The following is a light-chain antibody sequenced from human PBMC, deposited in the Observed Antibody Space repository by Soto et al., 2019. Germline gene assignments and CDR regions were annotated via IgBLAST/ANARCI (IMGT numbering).Light chain of an antibody. CDR1: QTISNT. V-gene: IGKV1-39*01. CDR3: QQTYSTPIT. Sequence: DIQMTQSPSSLSASVGDRVTITCRASQTISNTLNWYQQRPGKPPNLLIYASSTLQSGVPRRFSGGGSGTEFTLTISSLQPEDFATYYCQQTYSTPITFGLGTRLEIK. CDR2: ASS. J-gene: IGKJ5*01.